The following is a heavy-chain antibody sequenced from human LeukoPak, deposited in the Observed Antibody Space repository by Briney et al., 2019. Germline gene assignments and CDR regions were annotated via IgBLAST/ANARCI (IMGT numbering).Heavy chain of an antibody. V-gene: IGHV3-11*01. Sequence: GGSLRLSCAASGFTLSDYYMSWIRQAPGKGLEWVSYSSSSGTTIYYADSVKGRFAISRDNAKNSLYLQMNSLRAEDTAVYYCARRRDFIDYWGQGTLVTASS. J-gene: IGHJ4*02. CDR2: SSSSGTTI. D-gene: IGHD3/OR15-3a*01. CDR1: GFTLSDYY. CDR3: ARRRDFIDY.